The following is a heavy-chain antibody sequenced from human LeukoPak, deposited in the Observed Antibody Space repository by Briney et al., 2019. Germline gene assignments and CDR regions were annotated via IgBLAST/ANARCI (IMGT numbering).Heavy chain of an antibody. Sequence: TSETLSLTCTVSGGSISSYYWSWIRQPPGKGLEWIGYIYYSGSTNYNPSLKSRVTISVDTSKNQFSLKLSSVTAADTAVYYCAGHQDVVIVPAAPTPFDYWGQGTLVTVSS. CDR3: AGHQDVVIVPAAPTPFDY. V-gene: IGHV4-59*08. CDR2: IYYSGST. J-gene: IGHJ4*02. CDR1: GGSISSYY. D-gene: IGHD2-2*01.